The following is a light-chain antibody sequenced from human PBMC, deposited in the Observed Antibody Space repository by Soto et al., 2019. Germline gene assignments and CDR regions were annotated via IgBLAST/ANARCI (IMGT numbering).Light chain of an antibody. CDR3: QQYNNLPPDT. J-gene: IGKJ2*01. CDR2: GAS. CDR1: QSVTTN. V-gene: IGKV3-15*01. Sequence: ETVVTQSPATLSVSPGERATLSCRASQSVTTNLAWYQQKPGQAPRLLIYGASTRATGVPGRFRGSGSGTEFTLPITSLQSEDFAVYFCQQYNNLPPDTFGQGTKLEIK.